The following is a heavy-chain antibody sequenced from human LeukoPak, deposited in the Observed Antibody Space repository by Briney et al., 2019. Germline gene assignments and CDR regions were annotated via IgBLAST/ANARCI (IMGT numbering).Heavy chain of an antibody. J-gene: IGHJ3*02. CDR3: ASFYNTNDALDI. CDR2: INPTGGST. Sequence: ASVKVSCKASGYRFTSQYVHWVRQAPGQGLEWMGIINPTGGSTRNAQKFQGRFSMTGDTSTSTVYMELSRLRSEDTAVYYCASFYNTNDALDIWGQGTMVTVSS. V-gene: IGHV1-46*01. CDR1: GYRFTSQY. D-gene: IGHD5-24*01.